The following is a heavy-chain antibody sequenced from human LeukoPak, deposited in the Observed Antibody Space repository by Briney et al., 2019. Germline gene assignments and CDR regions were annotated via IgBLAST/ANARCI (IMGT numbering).Heavy chain of an antibody. D-gene: IGHD7-27*01. V-gene: IGHV3-21*01. CDR1: GFTFSRNS. J-gene: IGHJ4*02. Sequence: GGSLRLSCAASGFTFSRNSMNWVRQAPGKGLEWVSSISTSSSYIYYADSVEGRFTISRDNAKNSLYLQMNSLRAEDTALYYCARDLNWETYWGQGTLVSVSS. CDR3: ARDLNWETY. CDR2: ISTSSSYI.